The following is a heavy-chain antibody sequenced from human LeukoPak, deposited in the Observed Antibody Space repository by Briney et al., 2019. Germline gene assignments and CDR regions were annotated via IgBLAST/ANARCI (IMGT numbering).Heavy chain of an antibody. D-gene: IGHD3-22*01. Sequence: SVKVSCKASGGTFSSYAISWMRQAPGQGLEWMGGIIPIFGTANYAQKFQGRVTITADESTSTAYMELSSLRSEDTAVYYCARDPLPNYYDSSGYLDYWGQGTLVTVSS. V-gene: IGHV1-69*13. J-gene: IGHJ4*02. CDR2: IIPIFGTA. CDR3: ARDPLPNYYDSSGYLDY. CDR1: GGTFSSYA.